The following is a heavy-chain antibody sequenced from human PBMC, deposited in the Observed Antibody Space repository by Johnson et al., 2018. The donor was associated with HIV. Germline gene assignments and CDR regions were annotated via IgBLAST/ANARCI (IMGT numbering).Heavy chain of an antibody. CDR2: ISYDVSNK. V-gene: IGHV3-30-3*01. CDR1: GFTFSSYA. Sequence: VQLVESGGGVVQPGRSLRLSCAASGFTFSSYALHWVRQAPGKGLEWVAVISYDVSNKYYEDSVKGRLTISRDNSKNTLYLQMSSLRAEDTAMYYCGRDMSSRWGMGDACDIWGQGTMVTVSS. CDR3: GRDMSSRWGMGDACDI. J-gene: IGHJ3*02. D-gene: IGHD6-13*01.